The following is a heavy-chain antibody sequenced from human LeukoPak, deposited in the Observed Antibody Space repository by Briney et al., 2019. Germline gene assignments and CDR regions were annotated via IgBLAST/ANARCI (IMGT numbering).Heavy chain of an antibody. CDR3: ASPGRSSGWYGYYYYGMDV. Sequence: ASVKVSCKASGYTFTSYDINWVRQATGQVLEWMGWMNPNSGNTGYAQKFQGRVTMTRNTSISTAYMELSSLRSEDTAVYYCASPGRSSGWYGYYYYGMDVWGQGTTVTVSS. V-gene: IGHV1-8*01. J-gene: IGHJ6*02. CDR2: MNPNSGNT. CDR1: GYTFTSYD. D-gene: IGHD6-19*01.